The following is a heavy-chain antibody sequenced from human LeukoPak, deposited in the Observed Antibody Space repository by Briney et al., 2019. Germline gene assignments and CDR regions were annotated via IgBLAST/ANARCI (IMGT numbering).Heavy chain of an antibody. CDR3: ARVEVIREPDY. CDR1: GFTFSTYS. Sequence: GGSLRLSCAASGFTFSTYSMNWVRQAPGKGLEWVSYISNSGSTIYYADSVKGRFTISRDNAKNSLYLQMDSLRAEDTAVYYCARVEVIREPDYWGQGTLVTVSS. V-gene: IGHV3-48*04. CDR2: ISNSGSTI. J-gene: IGHJ4*02. D-gene: IGHD1-14*01.